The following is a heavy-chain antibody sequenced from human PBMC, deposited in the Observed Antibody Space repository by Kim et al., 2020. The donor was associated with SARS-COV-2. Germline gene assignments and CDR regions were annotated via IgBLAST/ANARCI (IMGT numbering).Heavy chain of an antibody. D-gene: IGHD3-22*01. CDR1: GFTFSSYS. J-gene: IGHJ4*02. V-gene: IGHV3-48*04. CDR2: ISSSSSTI. CDR3: ARSRPDYDSRDTRYTDYFDY. Sequence: GGSLRLSCAASGFTFSSYSMNWVRQAPGKGLEWVSYISSSSSTIYYADSVKGRFTISRDNAKNSLYLQMNSLRAEDTAVYYCARSRPDYDSRDTRYTDYFDYWGQGTLVTVSS.